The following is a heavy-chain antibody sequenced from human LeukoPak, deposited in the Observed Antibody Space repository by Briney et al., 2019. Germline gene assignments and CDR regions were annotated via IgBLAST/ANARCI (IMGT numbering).Heavy chain of an antibody. Sequence: GGSLRLSCAASGFTFSSYGMHWVRQAPGKGLEWVAVISYDGSNKYYADSVKGRFTISRDNSKNTPYLQMNSLRAEDTAVYYCAKDMGYDYNWFDPWGQGTLVTVSS. J-gene: IGHJ5*02. CDR2: ISYDGSNK. CDR3: AKDMGYDYNWFDP. CDR1: GFTFSSYG. D-gene: IGHD3-16*01. V-gene: IGHV3-30*18.